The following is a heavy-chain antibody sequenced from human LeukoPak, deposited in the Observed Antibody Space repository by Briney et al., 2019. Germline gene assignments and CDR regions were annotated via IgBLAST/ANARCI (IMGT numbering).Heavy chain of an antibody. CDR3: ATPASIAAAGIDAFDI. D-gene: IGHD6-13*01. CDR2: IYPGDSDT. CDR1: GYSFTSYW. J-gene: IGHJ3*02. Sequence: GESLKISCKGSGYSFTSYWIGWVRQMPGKGLEWMGIIYPGDSDTRYSPSFQGQVTISADKSISTTYLQWSSLKASDTAMYYCATPASIAAAGIDAFDIWGQGTMVTASS. V-gene: IGHV5-51*01.